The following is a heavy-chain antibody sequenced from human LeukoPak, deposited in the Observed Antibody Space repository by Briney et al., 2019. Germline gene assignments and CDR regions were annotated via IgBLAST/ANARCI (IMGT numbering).Heavy chain of an antibody. CDR3: ARGLLITMVRGVIAGGILAYYFDY. J-gene: IGHJ4*02. D-gene: IGHD3-10*01. CDR2: NNHSGST. CDR1: GGSFSGYY. Sequence: SETLSLTCAVYGGSFSGYYWSWIRQPPGKGLEWIGENNHSGSTNYNPSLKSRVTISVDTSKNQFSLKLSSVTAADTAVYYCARGLLITMVRGVIAGGILAYYFDYWGQGPLVTVSS. V-gene: IGHV4-34*01.